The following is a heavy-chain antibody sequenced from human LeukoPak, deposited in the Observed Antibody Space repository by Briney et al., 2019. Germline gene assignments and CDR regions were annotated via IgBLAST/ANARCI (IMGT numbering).Heavy chain of an antibody. CDR3: ARDRLWFGELLGAFDI. Sequence: ASVKVSCKASGYTFNTYGITWVRQAPGQGLEWMGWISAYNGNTNYAQKLQGRVTMTTDTSTSTAYMELRSLRSDDTAVYYCARDRLWFGELLGAFDIWGQGTMVTVSS. CDR1: GYTFNTYG. CDR2: ISAYNGNT. J-gene: IGHJ3*02. D-gene: IGHD3-10*01. V-gene: IGHV1-18*01.